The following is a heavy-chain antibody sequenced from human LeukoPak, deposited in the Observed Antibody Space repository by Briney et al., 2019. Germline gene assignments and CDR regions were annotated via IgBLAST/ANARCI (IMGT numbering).Heavy chain of an antibody. V-gene: IGHV4-59*01. Sequence: GSLRLSCAASGLTFSNAWMSWVRQPPGKGLEWIGYIYYSGSTIYNPSLKSRVTISVDTSKNQFSLKLSSVTAADTAVYYCARSVYGGNSDFDYWGQGTLVTVSS. CDR3: ARSVYGGNSDFDY. CDR2: IYYSGST. J-gene: IGHJ4*02. D-gene: IGHD4-23*01. CDR1: GLTFSNAW.